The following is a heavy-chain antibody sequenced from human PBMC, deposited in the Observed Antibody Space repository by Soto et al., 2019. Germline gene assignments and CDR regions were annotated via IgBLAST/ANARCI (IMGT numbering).Heavy chain of an antibody. D-gene: IGHD1-1*01. CDR3: ARRRERYFDY. CDR2: INTGNGNT. Sequence: QVQLVQSETEVKKPGASVKVSCKTSGYIFTNYAIHWVRQAPGQMLEWMGWINTGNGNTKYSQKFQDRVTIARDTYASTAYMELSSLTSEDTAVYSCARRRERYFDYWGQGTLVTVSS. CDR1: GYIFTNYA. J-gene: IGHJ4*02. V-gene: IGHV1-3*04.